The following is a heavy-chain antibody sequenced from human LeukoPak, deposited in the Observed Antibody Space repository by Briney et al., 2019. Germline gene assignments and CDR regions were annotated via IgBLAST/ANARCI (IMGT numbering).Heavy chain of an antibody. V-gene: IGHV3-33*01. CDR1: GFTLSSYG. D-gene: IGHD5-18*01. CDR2: IWYDGSSK. Sequence: GGSLRLSCAASGFTLSSYGMHWVRQAPGKGLEWVAVIWYDGSSKYYADSVKGRFTIPRDNSKNTLYVQMNSLRAEDTAVYYCARDSDTAMVTPPFDYWGQGILVSVSS. CDR3: ARDSDTAMVTPPFDY. J-gene: IGHJ4*02.